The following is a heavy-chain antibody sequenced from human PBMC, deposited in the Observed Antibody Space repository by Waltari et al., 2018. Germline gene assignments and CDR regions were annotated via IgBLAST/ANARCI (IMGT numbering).Heavy chain of an antibody. D-gene: IGHD1-26*01. Sequence: QVQLQESGPGLVKPSETLSLTCTVSGYSISSGYYWGWIRQPPGKGLEWIGRIYHSGSTYYNPSLKSRVTISVDTSKNQFSLKLSSVTAADTAVYYCARALSGVGATGRWFDPWGQGTLVTVSS. CDR2: IYHSGST. V-gene: IGHV4-38-2*02. CDR3: ARALSGVGATGRWFDP. J-gene: IGHJ5*02. CDR1: GYSISSGYY.